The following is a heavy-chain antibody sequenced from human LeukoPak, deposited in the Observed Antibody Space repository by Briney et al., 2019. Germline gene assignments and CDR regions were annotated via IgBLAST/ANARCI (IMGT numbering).Heavy chain of an antibody. CDR1: GGSISSYY. CDR2: IYYSGST. J-gene: IGHJ4*02. Sequence: SETLSLTCTVSGGSISSYYWSWIRQPPWKGLEWIGYIYYSGSTKYNPSLKSRVTISVDTSKNQFSLKLSSVIAADTALYYCARDQGVYFDYRGQGTLVTVSS. CDR3: ARDQGVYFDY. V-gene: IGHV4-59*01.